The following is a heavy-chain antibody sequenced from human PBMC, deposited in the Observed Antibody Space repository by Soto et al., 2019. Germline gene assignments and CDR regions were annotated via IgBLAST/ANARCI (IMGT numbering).Heavy chain of an antibody. CDR1: GDSINNYY. CDR2: IHYSGTT. V-gene: IGHV4-59*01. CDR3: AGDTYGMDV. Sequence: QVQLQESGPGLVKPSETLSLTCTVSGDSINNYYCNWVRQRPGKGLEWIGSIHYSGTTHYNPSLESRVIISADKAKNHFSLRVTSVTAADTAVYYCAGDTYGMDVWGQGTKVTVSS. J-gene: IGHJ6*02.